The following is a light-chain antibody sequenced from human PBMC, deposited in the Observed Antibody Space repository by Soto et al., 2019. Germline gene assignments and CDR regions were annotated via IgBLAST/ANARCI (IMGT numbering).Light chain of an antibody. CDR2: EDN. CDR1: TSDVGSYKL. Sequence: QSVLTQPASVSGSPGQSITISCTGSTSDVGSYKLVSWYQHHPGKAPKLLINEDNKRPSGVSTRFSGSKSANTASLTISGLQAEDEADYYCCSYGGSTTYVFGPGTKVTVL. V-gene: IGLV2-23*01. J-gene: IGLJ1*01. CDR3: CSYGGSTTYV.